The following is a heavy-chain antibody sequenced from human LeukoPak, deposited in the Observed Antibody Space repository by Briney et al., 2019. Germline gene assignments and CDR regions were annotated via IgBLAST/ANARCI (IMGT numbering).Heavy chain of an antibody. CDR1: GGSFSGYY. J-gene: IGHJ4*02. CDR3: ARQSQYSGYQAPDY. CDR2: INHSGST. Sequence: MASETLSLTCAVYGGSFSGYYWSWIRQPPGKGLEWIGEINHSGSTNYNPSLKSRVTISVDTTKNQFSLKLSSVTAADTAVYYCARQSQYSGYQAPDYWGQGTLVTVSS. D-gene: IGHD5-12*01. V-gene: IGHV4-34*01.